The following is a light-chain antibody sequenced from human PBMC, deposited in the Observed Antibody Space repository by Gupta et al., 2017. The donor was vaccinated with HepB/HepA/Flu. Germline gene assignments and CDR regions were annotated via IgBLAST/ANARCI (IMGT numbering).Light chain of an antibody. Sequence: LVLTHPPATLSVSLGERATLSCRASQSVSSNLAWYQQKPGQAPRLLIYGASTRATGIPARFSGSGSGTEFTLTISSLQSEDVAVYYCQQYNNWPLTFGGGTKVEIK. V-gene: IGKV3-15*01. CDR2: GAS. CDR1: QSVSSN. J-gene: IGKJ4*02. CDR3: QQYNNWPLT.